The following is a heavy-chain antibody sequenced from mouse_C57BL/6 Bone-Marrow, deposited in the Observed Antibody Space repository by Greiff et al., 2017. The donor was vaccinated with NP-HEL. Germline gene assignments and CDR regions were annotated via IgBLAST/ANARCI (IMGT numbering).Heavy chain of an antibody. J-gene: IGHJ3*01. CDR3: ARRVGSWFAY. D-gene: IGHD1-1*01. CDR2: ISTGGGST. Sequence: EVKVVESGGGLVQPGGSLKLSCAASGFTFSDSYMYWVRQTPEQRLEWVAYISTGGGSTYYPATVQGRFTISRDNAKNTLDLQLSRLKSEDTAMYYCARRVGSWFAYWGQGTLVTVSA. CDR1: GFTFSDSY. V-gene: IGHV5-12*01.